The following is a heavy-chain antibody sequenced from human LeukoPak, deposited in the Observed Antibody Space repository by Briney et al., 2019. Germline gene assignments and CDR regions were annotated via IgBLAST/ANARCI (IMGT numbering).Heavy chain of an antibody. Sequence: ASVKVSCKASGYTFTGYYMHWVRQAPGQGLEWMGWINPNSGGTNYAQKFQGRVTMTRDTSISTAYMGLSRLRSDDTAVYYCARGGGSGWYGRVVHYFDYWGQGTLVTVSS. CDR2: INPNSGGT. D-gene: IGHD6-19*01. CDR3: ARGGGSGWYGRVVHYFDY. J-gene: IGHJ4*02. CDR1: GYTFTGYY. V-gene: IGHV1-2*02.